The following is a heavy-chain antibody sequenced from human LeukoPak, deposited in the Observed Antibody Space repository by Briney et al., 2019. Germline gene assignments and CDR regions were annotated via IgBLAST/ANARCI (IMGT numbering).Heavy chain of an antibody. Sequence: GGSLRLSCAASGFTFSSYGMHWVRQAPGKGLEWVAVISYDGSNKYYADSVKGRFTISRDNAKNSLYLQMNSLRAEDTALYHCAREMGATQGFAFDIWGQGTMVTVSS. D-gene: IGHD1-26*01. J-gene: IGHJ3*02. CDR1: GFTFSSYG. CDR3: AREMGATQGFAFDI. V-gene: IGHV3-30*03. CDR2: ISYDGSNK.